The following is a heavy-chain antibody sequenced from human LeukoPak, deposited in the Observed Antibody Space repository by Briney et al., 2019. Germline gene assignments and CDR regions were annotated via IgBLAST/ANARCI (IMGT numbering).Heavy chain of an antibody. D-gene: IGHD6-13*01. Sequence: SETLSLTCTVSGGSISSYYWSWLRQPPGKGLEWIGYIYHSGSTYYNPSLKSRVTISVDRSKNQFSLKLSSVTAADTAVYYCARDHGYSNLDYWGQGTLVTVSS. CDR3: ARDHGYSNLDY. CDR2: IYHSGST. J-gene: IGHJ4*02. CDR1: GGSISSYY. V-gene: IGHV4-59*12.